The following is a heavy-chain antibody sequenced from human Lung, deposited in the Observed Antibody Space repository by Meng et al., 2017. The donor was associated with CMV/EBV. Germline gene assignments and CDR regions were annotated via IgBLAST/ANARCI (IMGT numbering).Heavy chain of an antibody. CDR1: GGTFSTYT. V-gene: IGHV1-69*04. J-gene: IGHJ4*02. CDR2: ITPILDVP. CDR3: ARDLGYFYGSSAYGYDY. Sequence: SVKVSCKTSGGTFSTYTISWVRQAPGQGLEWMGRITPILDVPNYTQRFQGRLTITADKLTSTAYMELSSLRSEDTAMYYCARDLGYFYGSSAYGYDYWGQGXLVTVSS. D-gene: IGHD3-22*01.